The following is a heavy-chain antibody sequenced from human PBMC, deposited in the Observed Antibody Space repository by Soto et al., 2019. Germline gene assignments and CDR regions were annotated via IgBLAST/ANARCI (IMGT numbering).Heavy chain of an antibody. D-gene: IGHD6-13*01. CDR2: INTDGSST. V-gene: IGHV3-74*01. CDR1: GFTFSSNW. Sequence: EVQLVESGGDFVQPGGSLRLSCAASGFTFSSNWMHWVRQAPGKGLVWVSRINTDGSSTNYADSVKGRFTISRDNAKNTLYLQMNSLGPEDTAVYYCARATVAAAGIADYWGQGTLVTVSS. CDR3: ARATVAAAGIADY. J-gene: IGHJ4*02.